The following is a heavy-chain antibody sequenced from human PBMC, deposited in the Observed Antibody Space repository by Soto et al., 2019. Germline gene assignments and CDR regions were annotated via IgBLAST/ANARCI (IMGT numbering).Heavy chain of an antibody. V-gene: IGHV1-18*01. J-gene: IGHJ4*02. CDR3: ARVRYTRGAPVVNWC. D-gene: IGHD3-16*02. Sequence: VKVSCKASGYTFTSYGISWVRQAPGQGLEWMGWISAYNGNTNYAQKLQGRVTMTTDTSTSTAYMELRSLRSDDTAVYYCARVRYTRGAPVVNWCWGQGTLVTVS. CDR2: ISAYNGNT. CDR1: GYTFTSYG.